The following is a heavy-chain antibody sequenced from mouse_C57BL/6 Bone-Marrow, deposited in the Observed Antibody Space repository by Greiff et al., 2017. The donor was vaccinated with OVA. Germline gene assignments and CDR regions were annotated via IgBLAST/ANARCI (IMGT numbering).Heavy chain of an antibody. V-gene: IGHV1-81*01. CDR2: IYPRSGNT. CDR3: ARSGGLRRYFDV. J-gene: IGHJ1*03. CDR1: GYTFTSYG. D-gene: IGHD2-4*01. Sequence: QVQLKQSGAELARPGASVKLSCKASGYTFTSYGISWVKQRTGQGLEWIGEIYPRSGNTYYNEKFKGKATLTADKSSSTAYMELRSLTSEDSAVYFCARSGGLRRYFDVWGTGTTVTVSS.